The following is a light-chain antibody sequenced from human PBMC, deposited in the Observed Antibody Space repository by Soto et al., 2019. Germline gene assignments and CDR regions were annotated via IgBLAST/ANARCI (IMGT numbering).Light chain of an antibody. Sequence: QSVLTQPPSVSGAPGQRVTISCTGSSSNIGAGYDVHWYQQLPGTAPKVLIYGNSNRPSRVSDRFSGSKSGTSAYLAITGLQAEDEADYYCQSYDSSLSGYVFGTGTKVTVL. CDR2: GNS. CDR1: SSNIGAGYD. CDR3: QSYDSSLSGYV. J-gene: IGLJ1*01. V-gene: IGLV1-40*01.